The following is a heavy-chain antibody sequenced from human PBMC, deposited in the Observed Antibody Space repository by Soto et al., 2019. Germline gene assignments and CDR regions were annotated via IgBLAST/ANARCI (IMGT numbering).Heavy chain of an antibody. CDR2: INHSGST. Sequence: ASETLSLTCAVYGGSFSGYYWSWIRQPPGKGLEWIGEINHSGSTNYNPSLKSRVTISVDTSKNQFSLKLSSVTAADTAVYYCARGCYDFWSGYYCYYYYGMDVWGQGTTVTVSS. J-gene: IGHJ6*02. D-gene: IGHD3-3*01. V-gene: IGHV4-34*01. CDR1: GGSFSGYY. CDR3: ARGCYDFWSGYYCYYYYGMDV.